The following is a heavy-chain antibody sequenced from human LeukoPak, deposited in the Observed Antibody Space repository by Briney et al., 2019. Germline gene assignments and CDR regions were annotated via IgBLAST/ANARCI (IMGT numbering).Heavy chain of an antibody. J-gene: IGHJ4*02. CDR2: INPSGGST. V-gene: IGHV1-46*01. D-gene: IGHD3-9*01. CDR3: AKDNSYDILTGYYDY. Sequence: ASVKVSCKASGYTFTSYYMHWVRQAPGQGLEWMGIINPSGGSTSYAQKFQGRVTMTRDTSTSTVYMELSSLRSEDTAVYYCAKDNSYDILTGYYDYWGQGTLVTVSS. CDR1: GYTFTSYY.